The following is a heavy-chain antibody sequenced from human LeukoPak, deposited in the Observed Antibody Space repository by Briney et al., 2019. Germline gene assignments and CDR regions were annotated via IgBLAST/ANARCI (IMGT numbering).Heavy chain of an antibody. D-gene: IGHD1-7*01. Sequence: GGSLRLSCAASGFTFDDYAMHWVRQAPGKGLEWISGISWNSCSIGYADSVKGRFTISRDNAKNSLYLQMNSLRAEDTALYYCAKDGELQGYYFDYWGQGTLVTVSS. J-gene: IGHJ4*02. CDR2: ISWNSCSI. CDR1: GFTFDDYA. CDR3: AKDGELQGYYFDY. V-gene: IGHV3-9*01.